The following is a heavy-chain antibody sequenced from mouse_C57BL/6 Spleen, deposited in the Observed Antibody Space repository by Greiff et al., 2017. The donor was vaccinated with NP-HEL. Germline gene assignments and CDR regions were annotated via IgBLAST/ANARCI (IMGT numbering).Heavy chain of an antibody. CDR1: GYSITSGYY. CDR2: ISYDGSN. J-gene: IGHJ1*03. V-gene: IGHV3-6*01. CDR3: ARDGYGWYFDV. Sequence: EVQLVESGPGLVKPSQSLSLTCSVTGYSITSGYYWNWIRQFPGNKLEWMGYISYDGSNNYNPSLKNRISITRDTSKNQFFLKLNSVTTEDTATYYCARDGYGWYFDVWGTGTTVTVSS. D-gene: IGHD2-2*01.